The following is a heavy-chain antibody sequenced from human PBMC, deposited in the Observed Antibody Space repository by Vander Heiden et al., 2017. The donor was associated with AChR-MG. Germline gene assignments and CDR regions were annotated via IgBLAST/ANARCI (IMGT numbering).Heavy chain of an antibody. Sequence: EVQLVESGGGLVQPGRSLRLSCTDSGFTFGDYAMGWFRQAPGKGLEWVGFIRSKAYGGTTEYAASVNGRFTISRDDSKSIAYLQMNSLKTEDPAVYYCTRGGWSDYGDVWGAFDIWGHGTMVTDSS. CDR3: TRGGWSDYGDVWGAFDI. CDR1: GFTFGDYA. J-gene: IGHJ3*02. V-gene: IGHV3-49*03. CDR2: IRSKAYGGTT. D-gene: IGHD4-17*01.